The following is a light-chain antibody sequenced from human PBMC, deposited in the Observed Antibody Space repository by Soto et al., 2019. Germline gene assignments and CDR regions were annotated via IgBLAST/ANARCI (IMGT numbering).Light chain of an antibody. CDR3: QQYYSTPFT. CDR2: WAS. J-gene: IGKJ3*01. Sequence: DIVMTQSPDSLAVSLGERATINCKSSQSVLNSSNNKNYLAWYQQKPGQPPKLLIYWASTRESGVPDRFSGSGSGTDFTLPSSSLQAEDVAVYYCQQYYSTPFTFGPGAKVDIK. V-gene: IGKV4-1*01. CDR1: QSVLNSSNNKNY.